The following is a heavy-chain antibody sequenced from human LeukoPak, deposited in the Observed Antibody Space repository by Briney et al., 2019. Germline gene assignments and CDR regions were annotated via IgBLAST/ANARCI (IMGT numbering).Heavy chain of an antibody. Sequence: ASVKVSCKASGYTFTSYGISWVRQAPGQGLEWMGGIIPNFGTPNYAQKFQGRVTITADKSTSTAYMELSSLRSEDTAVYYCARVLITSANWFDRWGQGTLVTVSS. CDR1: GYTFTSYG. V-gene: IGHV1-69*06. D-gene: IGHD1-14*01. J-gene: IGHJ5*02. CDR2: IIPNFGTP. CDR3: ARVLITSANWFDR.